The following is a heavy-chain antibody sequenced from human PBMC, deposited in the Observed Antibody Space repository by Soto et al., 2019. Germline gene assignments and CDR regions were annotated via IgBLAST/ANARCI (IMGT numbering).Heavy chain of an antibody. CDR1: GGSISSSDW. V-gene: IGHV4-4*02. CDR2: IYHGEST. J-gene: IGHJ6*02. D-gene: IGHD2-15*01. Sequence: SETLSLTCAVSGGSISSSDWWSWVRQPPGKGLEWIGQIYHGESTNYNPSLKSRVTISVDKSKNHFSLKLSSVTAADTAVYFCARAGRGYFSGDISSSPLYGMDVWGQGTPVTVSS. CDR3: ARAGRGYFSGDISSSPLYGMDV.